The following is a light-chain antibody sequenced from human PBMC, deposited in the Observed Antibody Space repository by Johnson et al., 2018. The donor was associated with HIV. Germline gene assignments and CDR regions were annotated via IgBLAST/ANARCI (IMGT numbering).Light chain of an antibody. J-gene: IGLJ1*01. CDR1: SSNIGNNY. CDR2: DNS. CDR3: GTWDSSLIVSL. Sequence: QSVLTQPPSVSAAPGQKVTISCSGSSSNIGNNYVSWYQQLPGTAPKLLIYDNSKRPSGIPDRFSGSKSGTSATLGITGLQTGDEADYYCGTWDSSLIVSLFGTGTKVSVL. V-gene: IGLV1-51*01.